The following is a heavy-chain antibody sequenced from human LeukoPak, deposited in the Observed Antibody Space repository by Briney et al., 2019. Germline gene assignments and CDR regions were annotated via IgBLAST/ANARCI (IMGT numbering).Heavy chain of an antibody. CDR3: ARGRDDLGSSYDDAFDI. Sequence: SQTLSLTFTVAGGSISSGSYYWRWIRQPAGKGLGWIGHIYNSGSTNYNPSLKSRVTISVDTSKNQFSLKLSSVTAADTAVYYCARGRDDLGSSYDDAFDIWGQGTMVTVSS. V-gene: IGHV4-61*09. D-gene: IGHD3-3*01. CDR1: GGSISSGSYY. CDR2: IYNSGST. J-gene: IGHJ3*02.